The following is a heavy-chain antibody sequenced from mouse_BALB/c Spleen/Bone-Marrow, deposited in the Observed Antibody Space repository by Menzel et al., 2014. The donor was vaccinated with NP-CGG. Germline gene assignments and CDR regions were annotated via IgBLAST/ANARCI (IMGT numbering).Heavy chain of an antibody. CDR1: GYSFTNYW. CDR3: ARFGNYEGFAY. V-gene: IGHV1-74*01. J-gene: IGHJ3*01. CDR2: IHPSDSET. D-gene: IGHD2-1*01. Sequence: VKLMESGAELVRPGASVKLSCKASGYSFTNYWMNWVKQRPGQGLEGIGMIHPSDSETRLNQKFKDKATLTVDKSSSTAYMQLSSPTSEDSAVYYCARFGNYEGFAYWGQGTLVTVSA.